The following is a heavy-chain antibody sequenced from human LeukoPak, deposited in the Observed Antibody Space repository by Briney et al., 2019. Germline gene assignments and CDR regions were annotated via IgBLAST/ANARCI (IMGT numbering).Heavy chain of an antibody. D-gene: IGHD3-22*01. V-gene: IGHV3-48*03. CDR2: ISSSGSTI. CDR3: ARDPNYYDSSGP. CDR1: GFTFSSYE. J-gene: IGHJ4*02. Sequence: AGGSLRLSCAASGFTFSSYEMNWVRQAPGKGLEWVSYISSSGSTIYYADSVKGRFTISRDNAKNSLYLQMNSLRAEDTAVYYCARDPNYYDSSGPWGQGTLVTVSS.